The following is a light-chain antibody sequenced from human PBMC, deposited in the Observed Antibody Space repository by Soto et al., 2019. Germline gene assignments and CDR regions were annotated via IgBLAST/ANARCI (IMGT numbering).Light chain of an antibody. V-gene: IGKV3-11*01. CDR3: QQYNNWPPIT. Sequence: EIVLTQSPATLSLSPGGGATLSCRASQSVSTYLAWYQQKPGQAPRLLIYDASNRATGIPARFSGSGSGTDFTLTISRLEPEDFAVYYCQQYNNWPPITFGQGTRLEIK. CDR1: QSVSTY. CDR2: DAS. J-gene: IGKJ5*01.